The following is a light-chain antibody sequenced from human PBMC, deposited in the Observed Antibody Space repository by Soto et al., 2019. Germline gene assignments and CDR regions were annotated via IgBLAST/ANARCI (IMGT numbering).Light chain of an antibody. CDR3: QQYNSYSSWT. V-gene: IGKV1-5*01. CDR2: GAS. J-gene: IGKJ1*01. CDR1: QSISTW. Sequence: DIQMTQSPSTLSASVGDRVTITCRASQSISTWLAWYQQKPGKAPKLLMYGASSLESGVPSRFSGSGSGTEFTLTISSLQPDDFATYYCQQYNSYSSWTFGQGTKVDI.